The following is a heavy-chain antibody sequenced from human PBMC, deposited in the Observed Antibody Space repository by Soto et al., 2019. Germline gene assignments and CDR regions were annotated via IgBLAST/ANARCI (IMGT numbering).Heavy chain of an antibody. CDR1: GFTFSSYA. V-gene: IGHV3-23*01. D-gene: IGHD1-26*01. Sequence: GESLKISCAASGFTFSSYAMSWVRQAPGKGLEWVSAISGSGGSTYYADSVKGRFTISRDNSKNTLYLQMNSLRAEDTAVYCGAKDRAYGSYYGVVLIFDYGGQGTLVNVSS. J-gene: IGHJ4*02. CDR2: ISGSGGST. CDR3: AKDRAYGSYYGVVLIFDY.